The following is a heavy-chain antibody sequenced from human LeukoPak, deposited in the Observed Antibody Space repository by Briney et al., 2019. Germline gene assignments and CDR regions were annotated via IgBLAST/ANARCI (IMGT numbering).Heavy chain of an antibody. V-gene: IGHV4-59*01. J-gene: IGHJ6*02. CDR2: IYYSGST. CDR3: ARDSGLRYYYYGMDV. CDR1: GCSISSYY. D-gene: IGHD4-17*01. Sequence: SETLSLTCTVSGCSISSYYWSWIRQPPGKGLEWIGYIYYSGSTNYNPSLKSRVTISVDTSKNQFSLKLSSVTAADTAVYYCARDSGLRYYYYGMDVWGQETTVTVSS.